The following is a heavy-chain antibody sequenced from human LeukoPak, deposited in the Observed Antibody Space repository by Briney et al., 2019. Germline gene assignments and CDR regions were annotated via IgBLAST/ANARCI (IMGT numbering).Heavy chain of an antibody. D-gene: IGHD2-21*01. J-gene: IGHJ3*02. CDR3: ARHVDFRYCGGDCYSDAFDI. CDR1: GGSISSGSYY. Sequence: PSQTLSLTCTVSGGSISSGSYYWSWLRQPAGKGLEWIGRIYNSGSTDYNPSLKSRVTISVDTSKNQFSLKLTSVTAADTAVYYCARHVDFRYCGGDCYSDAFDIWGQGTMVTVSS. V-gene: IGHV4-61*02. CDR2: IYNSGST.